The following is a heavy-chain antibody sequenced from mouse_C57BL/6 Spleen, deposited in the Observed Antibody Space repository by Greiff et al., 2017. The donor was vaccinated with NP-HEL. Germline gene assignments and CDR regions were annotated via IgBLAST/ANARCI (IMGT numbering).Heavy chain of an antibody. D-gene: IGHD3-1*01. V-gene: IGHV1-52*01. CDR3: ARGGATRSYWYFDV. J-gene: IGHJ1*03. Sequence: QVQLQQSGAELVRPGSSVKLSCKASGYTFTSYWMHWVKQRPIQGLEWIGNIDPSDSETHYNQKFKDKATLTVDKSSSTAYMQLSSLTSEDSAVDYCARGGATRSYWYFDVWGTGTTVTVSS. CDR2: IDPSDSET. CDR1: GYTFTSYW.